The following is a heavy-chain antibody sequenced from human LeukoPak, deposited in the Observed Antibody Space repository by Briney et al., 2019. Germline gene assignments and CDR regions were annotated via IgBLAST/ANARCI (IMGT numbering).Heavy chain of an antibody. Sequence: PGGSLRLSCAASGFTFSSYSMNWVRQAPGKGLEWVLSISSSSSYIYYADSVKGRFTISRDNAKNSLYLQMNSLRAEDTAVYYCARDYYDSSGYCPFDPWGQGTLVTASS. V-gene: IGHV3-21*01. CDR2: ISSSSSYI. D-gene: IGHD3-22*01. J-gene: IGHJ5*02. CDR3: ARDYYDSSGYCPFDP. CDR1: GFTFSSYS.